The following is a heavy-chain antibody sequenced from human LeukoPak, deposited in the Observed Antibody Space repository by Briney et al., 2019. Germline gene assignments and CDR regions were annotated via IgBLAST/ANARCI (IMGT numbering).Heavy chain of an antibody. CDR2: IYSGGST. D-gene: IGHD2-2*01. V-gene: IGHV3-53*04. CDR3: ARGLVVPAAVDY. J-gene: IGHJ4*02. Sequence: GGSLRLSCAASGFTVSSNYMSWVRQAPGKGLEWVSVIYSGGSTYYADSVKGRFTISRHNFKNTLYLQMNSLRAEDTAVYYRARGLVVPAAVDYWGQGTLVTVSS. CDR1: GFTVSSNY.